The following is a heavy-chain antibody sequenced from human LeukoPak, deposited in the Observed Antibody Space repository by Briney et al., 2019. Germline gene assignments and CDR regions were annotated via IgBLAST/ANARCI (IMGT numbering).Heavy chain of an antibody. V-gene: IGHV1-8*01. Sequence: ASVKVSCKASGYTFTSYDINWVRQATGQGLEWMGWMNPNSGNTGYAQKFQGRVTMTRNTSISTAYMELSSLRSEDTAVYYCARVAYSSGWSLDYWGQGTLVTVSS. CDR3: ARVAYSSGWSLDY. D-gene: IGHD6-19*01. J-gene: IGHJ4*02. CDR2: MNPNSGNT. CDR1: GYTFTSYD.